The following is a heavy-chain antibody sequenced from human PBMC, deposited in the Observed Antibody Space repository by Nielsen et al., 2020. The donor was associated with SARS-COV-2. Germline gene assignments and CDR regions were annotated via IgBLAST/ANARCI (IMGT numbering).Heavy chain of an antibody. J-gene: IGHJ4*02. V-gene: IGHV3-66*01. CDR3: ASEPVHDTQDY. D-gene: IGHD3-22*01. CDR1: GFTVSSNY. CDR2: IYSGGST. Sequence: GESLKISCAASGFTVSSNYMSWVRQAPGKGLEWVSVIYSGGSTYYADSVKGRFTISRDNSKNTLYLQMNSLIAEDTAVYYCASEPVHDTQDYWGKGTLVTVSS.